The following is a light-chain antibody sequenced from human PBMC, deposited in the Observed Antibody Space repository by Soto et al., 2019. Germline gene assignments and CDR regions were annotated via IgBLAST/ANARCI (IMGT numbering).Light chain of an antibody. CDR1: SRYGGGYNY. CDR3: SSYTSSSTWV. CDR2: VVM. J-gene: IGLJ3*02. V-gene: IGLV2-14*01. Sequence: QSLVTQPASLSGSPGQSLTLSCTGTSRYGGGYNYVSWYQQHPRKAPKLMVYVVMNRPSGLSNRFSGSKSGNTASLTISGLQAEDEADYCCSSYTSSSTWVFGGGTKLTVL.